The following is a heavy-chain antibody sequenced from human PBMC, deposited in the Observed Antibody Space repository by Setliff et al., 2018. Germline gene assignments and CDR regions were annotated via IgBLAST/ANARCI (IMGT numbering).Heavy chain of an antibody. CDR3: ARILVDSSGDSGYFDY. CDR1: GGSFSDYY. D-gene: IGHD3-22*01. CDR2: INPSGST. Sequence: KPSETLSLTCAVYGGSFSDYYWSWIRQPPGKGLEWIGEINPSGSTNYNPSLESRVTISVDTSKNQFSLKLSSVTAADTAVYYCARILVDSSGDSGYFDYRGQGTLVTVSS. V-gene: IGHV4-34*01. J-gene: IGHJ4*02.